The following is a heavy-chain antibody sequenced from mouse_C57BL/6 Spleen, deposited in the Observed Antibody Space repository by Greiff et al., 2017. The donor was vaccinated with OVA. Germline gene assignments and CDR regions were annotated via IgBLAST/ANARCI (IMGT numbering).Heavy chain of an antibody. Sequence: DVHLVESEGGLVQPGSSMKLSCTASGFTFSDYYMAWVRQVPEKGLEWVANINYDGSSTYYLDSLKSRFIISRDNAKNILYLQMSSLKSEDTATYYCAKIYEGAMDYWGQGTSVTVSS. CDR1: GFTFSDYY. CDR3: AKIYEGAMDY. V-gene: IGHV5-16*01. CDR2: INYDGSST. D-gene: IGHD1-1*01. J-gene: IGHJ4*01.